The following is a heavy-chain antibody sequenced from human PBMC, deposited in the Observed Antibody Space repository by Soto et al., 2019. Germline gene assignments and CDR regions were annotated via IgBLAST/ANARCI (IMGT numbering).Heavy chain of an antibody. CDR3: ARGNYDSSGFLDY. V-gene: IGHV3-33*01. J-gene: IGHJ4*02. CDR2: IWYDGKKK. CDR1: GFTFRNYG. D-gene: IGHD3-22*01. Sequence: PGGSLRLSCAASGFTFRNYGMHWVRQAPGKGLEWVAVIWYDGKKKYYVDSVKGRFTISRDNSKNTLYLQMDSLRVEDTAVYYCARGNYDSSGFLDYWGQGALVTVSS.